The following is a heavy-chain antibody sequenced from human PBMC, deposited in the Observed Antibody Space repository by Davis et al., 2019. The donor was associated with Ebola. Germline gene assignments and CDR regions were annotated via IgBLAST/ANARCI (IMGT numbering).Heavy chain of an antibody. D-gene: IGHD6-6*01. J-gene: IGHJ6*02. Sequence: MPPETLSLTCTVSGGSISSSSYYWGWIRQPPGKGLEWIGSIYYSGSTYYNPSLKSRVTISVDTSKNQFSLKLSSVTAADTAVYYCARQSIAARYYGMDVWGQGTTVTVSS. V-gene: IGHV4-39*01. CDR1: GGSISSSSYY. CDR3: ARQSIAARYYGMDV. CDR2: IYYSGST.